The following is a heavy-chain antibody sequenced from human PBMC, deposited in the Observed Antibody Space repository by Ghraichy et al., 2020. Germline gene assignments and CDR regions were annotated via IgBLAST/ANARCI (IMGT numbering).Heavy chain of an antibody. D-gene: IGHD6-19*01. J-gene: IGHJ3*02. V-gene: IGHV3-23*01. Sequence: GGSLRLSCAAAGITFSSYAMSWVRQAPGKGLKWVSTISDSGGSTYYADSVKGRFTISRDNSKSTLFLQMSSLRAEDTAVFYCAKHLPVAGTGAFDIWGQGTMVTVSS. CDR3: AKHLPVAGTGAFDI. CDR1: GITFSSYA. CDR2: ISDSGGST.